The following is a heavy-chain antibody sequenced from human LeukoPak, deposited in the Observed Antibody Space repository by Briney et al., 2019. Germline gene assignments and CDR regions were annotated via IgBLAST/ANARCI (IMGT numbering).Heavy chain of an antibody. Sequence: ASVKVSRKASVYSFTSDGITWVRQAPGQGGEGVGWISGYKGNTNYAQKVKGSVTLTTETSTRTAYMKLRSLRSDDTAVYYCSRDRTYSYDSSGQDAFGIWGQGTIVTVSS. V-gene: IGHV1-18*01. CDR1: VYSFTSDG. J-gene: IGHJ3*02. CDR3: SRDRTYSYDSSGQDAFGI. D-gene: IGHD3-22*01. CDR2: ISGYKGNT.